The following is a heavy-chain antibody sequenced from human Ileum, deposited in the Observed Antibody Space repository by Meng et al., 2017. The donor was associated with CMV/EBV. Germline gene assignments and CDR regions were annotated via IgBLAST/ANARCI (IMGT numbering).Heavy chain of an antibody. D-gene: IGHD3-3*02. J-gene: IGHJ5*02. CDR2: ITGVTNII. Sequence: GESLMISCVSSGFTFSNSEMNWVRQAPGRGLGWVAYITGVTNIIYYADSVKGRFVISRDNAKNSLYLQMNDLRDEDAAVYYCVRLHLAAFYSLGQGAMVTVSS. CDR1: GFTFSNSE. V-gene: IGHV3-48*03. CDR3: VRLHLAAFYS.